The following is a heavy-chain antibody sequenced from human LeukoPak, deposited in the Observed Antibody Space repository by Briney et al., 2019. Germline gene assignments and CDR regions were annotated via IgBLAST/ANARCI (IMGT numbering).Heavy chain of an antibody. CDR3: ARGLRLWAAAGEPVDY. CDR1: GYTFTGYY. J-gene: IGHJ4*02. CDR2: INPNSGGT. V-gene: IGHV1-2*02. D-gene: IGHD6-13*01. Sequence: WASVKVSCKASGYTFTGYYMHWVRQAPGQGLEWMGWINPNSGGTNYAQKFQGRVTMTRDTSISTAYMELSRLRTDDTAVYYCARGLRLWAAAGEPVDYWGRGTLVTVSS.